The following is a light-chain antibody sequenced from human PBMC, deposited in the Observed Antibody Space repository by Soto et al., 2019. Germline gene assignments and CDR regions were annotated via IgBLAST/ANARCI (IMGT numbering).Light chain of an antibody. V-gene: IGLV1-44*01. CDR3: AAWDNSLNAVV. CDR1: ISNIGSNT. Sequence: QSVLTQPPSASGTPGQRVTISCSGSISNIGSNTVSWFQQLPGAAPKLLIHSYNQRPSGVPDRFSGSKSGTSASLAISGRQSEDEADYFCAAWDNSLNAVVFGGGTKLTVL. CDR2: SYN. J-gene: IGLJ2*01.